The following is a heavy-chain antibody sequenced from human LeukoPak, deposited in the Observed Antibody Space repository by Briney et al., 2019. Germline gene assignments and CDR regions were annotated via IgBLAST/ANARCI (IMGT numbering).Heavy chain of an antibody. D-gene: IGHD3-9*01. V-gene: IGHV3-23*01. CDR2: ISHTTGTT. CDR1: GYTFSGFA. J-gene: IGHJ4*02. CDR3: ARIKGYFDSGNYFGFFDY. Sequence: PGGSLRLSCAASGYTFSGFAMSWVRQAPGKGLEWVSSISHTTGTTYYADSVKGRFTISRDNSQNTLYLQMETLRAEDTAVYHCARIKGYFDSGNYFGFFDYWGQGALVTVSS.